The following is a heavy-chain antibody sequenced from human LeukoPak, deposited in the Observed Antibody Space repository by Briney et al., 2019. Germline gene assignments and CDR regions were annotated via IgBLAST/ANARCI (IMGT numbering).Heavy chain of an antibody. Sequence: ASVKVSCKASGYTFTSYGISWVRQAPGQGLEWMGWINPNSGGTNFAQKFQGRVTMTRDTSISTAYMDLASLRSDDTAVYYCTIFGYCNSSSCLGDHWGQGTLVTVSS. CDR3: TIFGYCNSSSCLGDH. CDR1: GYTFTSYG. D-gene: IGHD2-15*01. CDR2: INPNSGGT. J-gene: IGHJ4*02. V-gene: IGHV1-2*02.